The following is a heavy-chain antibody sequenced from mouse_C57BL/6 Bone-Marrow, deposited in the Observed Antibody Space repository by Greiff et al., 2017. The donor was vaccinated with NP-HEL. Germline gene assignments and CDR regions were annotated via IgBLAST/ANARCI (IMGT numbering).Heavy chain of an antibody. J-gene: IGHJ2*01. D-gene: IGHD1-1*01. CDR3: ARGGSTGGY. Sequence: EVKLEESGGDLVKPGGSLKLSCAASGFTFSSYGMSWVRQTPDKRLEWVATISSGGSYTYYPDSVKGRFTISRDNAKNTLYLQMSSLKSEDTAMYYCARGGSTGGYWGQGTTLTVSS. CDR2: ISSGGSYT. V-gene: IGHV5-6*02. CDR1: GFTFSSYG.